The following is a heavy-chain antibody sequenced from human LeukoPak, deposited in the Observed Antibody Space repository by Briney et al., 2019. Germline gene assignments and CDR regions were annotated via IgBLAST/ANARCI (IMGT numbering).Heavy chain of an antibody. V-gene: IGHV4-59*01. CDR2: IYYSGST. Sequence: SETLSLTCTVSGGSIISYYWSWIRQPPGKGLEWIGYIYYSGSTNYNPSLKSRVTISVDTSKNQFSLKLSSVTAADTAVYYCARGEGISFFDYWGQGTLVTVSS. CDR3: ARGEGISFFDY. D-gene: IGHD2-21*01. CDR1: GGSIISYY. J-gene: IGHJ4*02.